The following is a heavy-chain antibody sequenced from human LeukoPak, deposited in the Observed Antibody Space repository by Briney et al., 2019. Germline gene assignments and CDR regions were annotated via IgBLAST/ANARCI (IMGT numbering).Heavy chain of an antibody. CDR2: IKTKTDGETT. CDR1: GFTFSNAW. J-gene: IGHJ4*02. D-gene: IGHD2-2*02. CDR3: TSRTYTTNDY. Sequence: GGSLRLSCAASGFTFSNAWMNWVRQAPGKGPEWLGRIKTKTDGETTQYAAPMRGRLTISRDDSKNTLYLQMNSLNTEDTAVYYRTSRTYTTNDYWGQGTLVTVSS. V-gene: IGHV3-15*01.